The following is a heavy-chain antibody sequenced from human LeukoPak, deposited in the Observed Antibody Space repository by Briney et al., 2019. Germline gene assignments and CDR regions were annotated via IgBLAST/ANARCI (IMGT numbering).Heavy chain of an antibody. CDR1: GFTVSSNY. D-gene: IGHD2-21*02. J-gene: IGHJ4*02. Sequence: GGSLRLSCAASGFTVSSNYVSWVRQAPGKGLEWVSVIYSGGSTYYADSVKGRFTISRDNSKNTLYLQMNSLRAEDTAVYYCARVNPLWLLAAYWGQGTLVTVSS. V-gene: IGHV3-53*01. CDR3: ARVNPLWLLAAY. CDR2: IYSGGST.